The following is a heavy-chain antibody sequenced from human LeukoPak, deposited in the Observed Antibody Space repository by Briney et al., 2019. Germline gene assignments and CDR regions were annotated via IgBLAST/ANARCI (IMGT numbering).Heavy chain of an antibody. D-gene: IGHD1-26*01. CDR1: GFTFSSYA. CDR2: ISYDGSNK. Sequence: QSGGSLRLSCAAPGFTFSSYAMHWVRQAPGKGLEWVAVISYDGSNKYYADSVKGRFTISRDNSKNTLYLQMNSLRAEDTAVYYCVGHRGGERPVDYWGQGTLVTVSS. CDR3: VGHRGGERPVDY. J-gene: IGHJ4*02. V-gene: IGHV3-30-3*01.